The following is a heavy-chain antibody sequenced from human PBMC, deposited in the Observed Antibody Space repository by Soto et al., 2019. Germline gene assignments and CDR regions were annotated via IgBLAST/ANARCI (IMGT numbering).Heavy chain of an antibody. CDR2: INPSGGST. CDR3: ARATRQWLVPYYYYGMDV. CDR1: GYTFTSYY. D-gene: IGHD6-19*01. J-gene: IGHJ6*02. V-gene: IGHV1-46*01. Sequence: ASVKVSCKASGYTFTSYYMHWVRQAPGQGLEWMGIINPSGGSTSYAQKSQGRVTMTRDTSTSTVYMELSSLRSEDTAVYYCARATRQWLVPYYYYGMDVWGQGTTVTVSS.